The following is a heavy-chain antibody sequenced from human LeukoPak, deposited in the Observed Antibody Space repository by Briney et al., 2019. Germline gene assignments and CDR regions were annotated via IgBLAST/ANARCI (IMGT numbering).Heavy chain of an antibody. Sequence: ASVKVSCKASGYTFTGQYMHWVRQAPGQGFEWMGWINPNTGGTDYAQNLQGRVTMTRDTSISTAYMELSGLRSDDTAVYYCASYPRYSSSPPFDYWGQGTLVTVSS. D-gene: IGHD6-6*01. V-gene: IGHV1-2*02. CDR3: ASYPRYSSSPPFDY. CDR2: INPNTGGT. J-gene: IGHJ4*02. CDR1: GYTFTGQY.